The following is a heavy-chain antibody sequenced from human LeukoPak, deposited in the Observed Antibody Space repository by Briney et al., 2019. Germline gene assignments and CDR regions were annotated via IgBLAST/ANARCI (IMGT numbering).Heavy chain of an antibody. CDR2: ISSSSSYI. CDR3: AKGRGWEASYYYYYMDV. CDR1: GFTFSSYS. Sequence: GSLRLSCAASGFTFSSYSMNWVRQAPGKGLEWVSSISSSSSYIYYADSVKGRFTISRDNAKNSLYLQMNSLRAEDTAVYYCAKGRGWEASYYYYYMDVWGKGTTVTISS. D-gene: IGHD1-26*01. J-gene: IGHJ6*03. V-gene: IGHV3-21*01.